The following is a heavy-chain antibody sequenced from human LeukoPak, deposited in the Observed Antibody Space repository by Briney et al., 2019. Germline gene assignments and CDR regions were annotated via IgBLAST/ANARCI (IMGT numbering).Heavy chain of an antibody. V-gene: IGHV4-4*07. CDR1: GGSISSYY. J-gene: IGHJ4*02. D-gene: IGHD1-1*01. Sequence: PSETLSLTCTVSGGSISSYYWSWIRQPAGKGLEWIGRIYISGSTNYNPSLKSRVTMSVDTSKNQFSLKLSSVTAADTAVYYCARDRGTWNDDGFDYWGQGTLVTVSS. CDR3: ARDRGTWNDDGFDY. CDR2: IYISGST.